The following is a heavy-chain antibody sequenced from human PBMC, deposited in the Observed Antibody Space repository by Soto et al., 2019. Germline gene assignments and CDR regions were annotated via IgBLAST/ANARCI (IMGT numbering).Heavy chain of an antibody. D-gene: IGHD3-10*01. CDR1: CDTFNFYS. CDR2: VNPILSMS. Sequence: QVQLVQSGAEVKRPGSSVKVSCKASCDTFNFYSINWVRQAPGVGLEWVGRVNPILSMSNYAQRLQGRDTMTSDKSTSTAYMELRSLRSEDTAIYYCASSYGSGYRAFDYWGQGALVTVSS. CDR3: ASSYGSGYRAFDY. V-gene: IGHV1-69*02. J-gene: IGHJ4*02.